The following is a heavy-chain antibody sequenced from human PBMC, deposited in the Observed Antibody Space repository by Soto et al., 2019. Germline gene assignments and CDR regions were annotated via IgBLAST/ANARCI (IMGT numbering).Heavy chain of an antibody. CDR1: GVSLSSYY. D-gene: IGHD3-22*01. CDR3: AREVYYDSSGYYGLNWFDP. J-gene: IGHJ5*02. V-gene: IGHV4-59*01. Sequence: SETLSLTCTVSGVSLSSYYWNLLRQPPGKGLEWIGYIFYSGSTNYNPSLKSRVTISLDMSKNQFSLKLSSVTAADTAVYYCAREVYYDSSGYYGLNWFDPWGQGTLVTVSS. CDR2: IFYSGST.